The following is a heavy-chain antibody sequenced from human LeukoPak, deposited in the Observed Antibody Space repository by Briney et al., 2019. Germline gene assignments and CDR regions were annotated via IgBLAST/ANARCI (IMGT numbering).Heavy chain of an antibody. J-gene: IGHJ2*01. V-gene: IGHV4-4*09. D-gene: IGHD6-19*01. CDR3: ARFHSGPSGWYVLWYFDL. CDR1: GGSVSSYY. CDR2: IYNSENT. Sequence: PSETLSLTCTVSGGSVSSYYWSWIRQPPGKGLEWIEYIYNSENTKYNSSLESRVTISVDTSKNQFFLKLSSVTAADTAVYYCARFHSGPSGWYVLWYFDLWGRGTLVTVSS.